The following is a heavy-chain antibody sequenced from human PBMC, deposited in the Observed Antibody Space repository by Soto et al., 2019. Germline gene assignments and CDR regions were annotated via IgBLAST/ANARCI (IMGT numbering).Heavy chain of an antibody. V-gene: IGHV3-30*18. D-gene: IGHD4-17*01. Sequence: PGGSLRLSCAASGFTFSDYYMSWIRQDPGKGLEWVAVISYDGSNKYYADSVKGRFTISRDNSKNTLYLQMNSLRTEDTAAYYCAKNSYGDSWNFGLDVWGQGTTVTVSS. J-gene: IGHJ6*02. CDR2: ISYDGSNK. CDR3: AKNSYGDSWNFGLDV. CDR1: GFTFSDYY.